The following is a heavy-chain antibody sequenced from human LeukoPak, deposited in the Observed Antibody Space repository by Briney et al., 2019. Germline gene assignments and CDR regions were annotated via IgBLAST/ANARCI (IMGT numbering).Heavy chain of an antibody. CDR3: ARAIGTTGIGDYVWGSYRAGDY. CDR1: GYTFTSYG. D-gene: IGHD3-16*02. CDR2: ISAYNGNT. Sequence: ASVKVSCKASGYTFTSYGISWVRQAPGQGLEWMGWISAYNGNTNYAQELQGRVTMTTDTSTSKAYMELRSLRSDDTAVYSCARAIGTTGIGDYVWGSYRAGDYWGQGTLVTVS. V-gene: IGHV1-18*01. J-gene: IGHJ4*02.